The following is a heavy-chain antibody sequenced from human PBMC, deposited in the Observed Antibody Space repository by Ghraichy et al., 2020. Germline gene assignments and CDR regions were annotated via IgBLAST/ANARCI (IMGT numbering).Heavy chain of an antibody. CDR3: ARGGAVYYYYYGMDV. CDR2: ISSSSSYI. J-gene: IGHJ6*02. CDR1: GFTFSSYS. D-gene: IGHD1-26*01. Sequence: SQTLTCAASGFTFSSYSMNWVRQAPGKGLEWVSSISSSSSYIYYADSVKGRFTISRDNAKNSLYLQMNSLRAEDTAVYYCARGGAVYYYYYGMDVWGQGTTVTVSS. V-gene: IGHV3-21*01.